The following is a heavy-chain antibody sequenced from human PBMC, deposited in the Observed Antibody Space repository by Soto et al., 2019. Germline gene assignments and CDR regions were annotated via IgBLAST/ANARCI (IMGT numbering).Heavy chain of an antibody. CDR2: INAGNGNT. D-gene: IGHD3-3*01. V-gene: IGHV1-3*01. Sequence: ASVKVSCKASGYTFTSYAMHWVRQAPGQRLEWMGWINAGNGNTKYSQKFQGRVTITRDTSASTAYMELSSLRSEDTAVYYCARGRGSYYDFWSGYRPWDYYYMDVWGQGTTVTVSS. CDR1: GYTFTSYA. CDR3: ARGRGSYYDFWSGYRPWDYYYMDV. J-gene: IGHJ6*03.